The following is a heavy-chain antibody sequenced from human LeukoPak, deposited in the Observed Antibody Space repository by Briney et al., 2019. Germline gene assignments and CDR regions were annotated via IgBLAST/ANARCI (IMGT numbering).Heavy chain of an antibody. D-gene: IGHD2-15*01. CDR1: GYTYTSYD. CDR3: ARDYFGSLVKEDDAFDI. J-gene: IGHJ3*02. Sequence: ASVKVSCKASGYTYTSYDINWVRQATGQGLEWMGWMNPNSGNTGYAQKFQGRVTMTRNTSISTAYMELSSLRSDDTAVYYCARDYFGSLVKEDDAFDIWGQGTMVTVSS. CDR2: MNPNSGNT. V-gene: IGHV1-8*01.